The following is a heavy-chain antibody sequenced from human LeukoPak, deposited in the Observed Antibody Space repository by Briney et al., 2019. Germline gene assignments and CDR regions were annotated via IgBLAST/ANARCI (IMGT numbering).Heavy chain of an antibody. CDR3: ARASYYYDSSADYGDDAFDI. CDR2: INWNGGST. V-gene: IGHV3-20*04. D-gene: IGHD3-22*01. CDR1: GFTFDDYG. Sequence: GGSLRLSCAASGFTFDDYGMSWVRQAPGKGLEWVSGINWNGGSTGYGDSVKGRFTISRDNAKNSLYLQMNSLRAEDTALYYCARASYYYDSSADYGDDAFDIWGQGTMVTVSS. J-gene: IGHJ3*02.